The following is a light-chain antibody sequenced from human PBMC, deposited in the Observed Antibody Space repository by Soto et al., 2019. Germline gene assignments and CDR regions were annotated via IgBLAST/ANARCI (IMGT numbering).Light chain of an antibody. V-gene: IGLV2-14*01. J-gene: IGLJ2*01. Sequence: SALTQPASVSGSPGQSITLSCTGTSSDVGGYNFVCWFQQHPGKAPKLMIYDVSNRPSGVSNRFSGSKSGNTASLTISGLQAEDEADYYCSSYTSSATLEFGGGTKLTVL. CDR3: SSYTSSATLE. CDR2: DVS. CDR1: SSDVGGYNF.